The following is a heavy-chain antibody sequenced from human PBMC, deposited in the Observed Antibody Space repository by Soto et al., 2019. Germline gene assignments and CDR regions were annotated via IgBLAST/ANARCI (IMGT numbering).Heavy chain of an antibody. V-gene: IGHV3-53*01. Sequence: EVQLVESGGGLIQPGGSLRLSCAASGFTVSSNYMSWVRQAPGKGLEWVSVIYSGGSTYYAASVKGRFTISRDNSTNPLYLQMNSLRAEYTAVYYCASDYGSGIFDYWGQGTLVTVSS. D-gene: IGHD3-10*01. CDR2: IYSGGST. J-gene: IGHJ4*02. CDR3: ASDYGSGIFDY. CDR1: GFTVSSNY.